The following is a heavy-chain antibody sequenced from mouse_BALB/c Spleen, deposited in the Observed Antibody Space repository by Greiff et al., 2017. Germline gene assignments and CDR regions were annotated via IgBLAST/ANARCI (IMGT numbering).Heavy chain of an antibody. V-gene: IGHV5-9-4*01. J-gene: IGHJ2*01. D-gene: IGHD2-1*01. CDR2: ISSGGSYT. Sequence: EVQRVESGGGLVKPGGSLKLSCAASGFTFSSYAMSWVRQSPEKRLEWVAEISSGGSYTYYPDTVTGRFTISRDNAKNTLYLEMSSLRSEDTAMYYCARGGNSYFDYWGQGTTLTVSS. CDR1: GFTFSSYA. CDR3: ARGGNSYFDY.